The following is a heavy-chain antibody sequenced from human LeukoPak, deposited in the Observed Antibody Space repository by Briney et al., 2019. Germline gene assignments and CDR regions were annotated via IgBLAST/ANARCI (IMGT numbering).Heavy chain of an antibody. CDR3: ARLPPGDLRYFDY. CDR2: IYYSGST. D-gene: IGHD4-17*01. Sequence: SETLSLTCTVSGGPISSGDYYWSWIRQPPGKGLEWIGYIYYSGSTYYNPSLKSRVTISVDTSKNQFSLKLSAVTAADTAVYYCARLPPGDLRYFDYWGQGTLVTVSS. J-gene: IGHJ4*02. CDR1: GGPISSGDYY. V-gene: IGHV4-30-4*01.